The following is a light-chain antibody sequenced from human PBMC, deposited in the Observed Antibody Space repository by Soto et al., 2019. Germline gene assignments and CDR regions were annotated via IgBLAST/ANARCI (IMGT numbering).Light chain of an antibody. CDR3: QQFYMGWT. CDR2: DVS. Sequence: DIQMTQSPSTLSASVGDRVTITCRASQSVRGSLAWYQQQPGKAPKLLIYDVSNLESGVPSRFSAFGSGTESTLSISSLQPDDFGTYYCQQFYMGWTFGQGTRVDLK. V-gene: IGKV1-5*01. J-gene: IGKJ1*01. CDR1: QSVRGS.